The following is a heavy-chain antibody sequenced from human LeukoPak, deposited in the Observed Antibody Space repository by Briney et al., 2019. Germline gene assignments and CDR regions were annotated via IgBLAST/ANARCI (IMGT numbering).Heavy chain of an antibody. D-gene: IGHD6-19*01. CDR2: IYSGGST. Sequence: PGGSLRLSCAASGFAVISNYMSWVRQAPGQGLEWVSVIYSGGSTYYADSVKGRFTISRDNSKNTLYLQMNSLRAEDTAVYYCARAPGYSSGWVDYWGQGTLVTVSS. CDR3: ARAPGYSSGWVDY. CDR1: GFAVISNY. J-gene: IGHJ4*02. V-gene: IGHV3-53*01.